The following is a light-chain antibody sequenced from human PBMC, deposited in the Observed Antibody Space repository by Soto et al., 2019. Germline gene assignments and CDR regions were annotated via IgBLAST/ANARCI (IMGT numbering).Light chain of an antibody. V-gene: IGKV3-20*01. CDR3: QQYGSSPRT. CDR2: GAS. CDR1: QSVSSSY. Sequence: EIVLTQSPGTPSLSPGERATLSWRASQSVSSSYLAWYQQKPGQAPRLLIYGASSRATGIPDRFSGSGSGTDFTLTISRLEPEDFAVYYCQQYGSSPRTFGQGTKVDIK. J-gene: IGKJ1*01.